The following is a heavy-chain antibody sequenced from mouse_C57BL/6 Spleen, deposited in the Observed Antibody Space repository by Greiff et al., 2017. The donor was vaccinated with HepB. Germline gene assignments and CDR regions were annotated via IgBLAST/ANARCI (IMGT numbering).Heavy chain of an antibody. CDR1: GFTFSSYG. Sequence: EVQLVESGGDLVKPGGSLKLSCAASGFTFSSYGMSWVRQTPDKRLEWVATISSGGSYTYYPDSVKGRFTISRDNAKNTLYLQMSSLKSEDTAMYYCARLYSNSFDYWGQGTTLTVSS. V-gene: IGHV5-6*01. CDR2: ISSGGSYT. CDR3: ARLYSNSFDY. D-gene: IGHD2-5*01. J-gene: IGHJ2*01.